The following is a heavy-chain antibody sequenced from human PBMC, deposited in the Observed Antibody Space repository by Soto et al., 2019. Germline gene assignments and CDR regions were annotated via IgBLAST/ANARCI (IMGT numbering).Heavy chain of an antibody. CDR1: GGTFSSYA. D-gene: IGHD6-19*01. CDR3: ARGPLSGSGWYGNFDY. J-gene: IGHJ4*02. Sequence: QVQLVQSGAGVKKPGSSVKVSCKASGGTFSSYAISWVRQAPGQGLEWMGGIIPIFGTANYAQKFQGRVTITADKSTSTAYMELSSLRSEDTAVYYCARGPLSGSGWYGNFDYWGQGTLVTVSS. V-gene: IGHV1-69*06. CDR2: IIPIFGTA.